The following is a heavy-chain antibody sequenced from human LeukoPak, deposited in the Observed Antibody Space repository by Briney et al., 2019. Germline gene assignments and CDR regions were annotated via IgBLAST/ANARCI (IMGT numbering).Heavy chain of an antibody. Sequence: GGSLRLSCAASGFTFSGYAVSWVRQAPGKGLEWVSYISSSGSTIYYADSVKGRFTISRDNAKNSPYLQMNSLRAEDTAVYYCARDHAGSPDYWGQGTLVTVSS. CDR3: ARDHAGSPDY. D-gene: IGHD2-8*01. V-gene: IGHV3-48*03. J-gene: IGHJ4*02. CDR1: GFTFSGYA. CDR2: ISSSGSTI.